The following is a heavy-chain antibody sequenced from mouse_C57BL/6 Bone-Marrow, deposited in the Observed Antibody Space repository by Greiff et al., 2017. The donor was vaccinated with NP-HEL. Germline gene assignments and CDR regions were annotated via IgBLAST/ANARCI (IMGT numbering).Heavy chain of an antibody. CDR1: GYTFTSYW. J-gene: IGHJ2*01. CDR2: IDPSDSYT. V-gene: IGHV1-59*01. CDR3: ARWGLLRDY. Sequence: VQLQQPGAELVRPGTSVKLSCKASGYTFTSYWMHWVKQRPGQGLEWIGVIDPSDSYTNYNQKFKGKATLTVDTSSSTAYMQLSSLTSEDSAVYYCARWGLLRDYWGQGTTLTVSS. D-gene: IGHD1-1*01.